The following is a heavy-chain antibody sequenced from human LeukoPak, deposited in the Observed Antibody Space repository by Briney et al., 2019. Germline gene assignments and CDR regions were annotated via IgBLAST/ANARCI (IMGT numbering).Heavy chain of an antibody. D-gene: IGHD3-3*01. V-gene: IGHV4-59*11. CDR3: AREMRITIFGVVTNNWFDP. Sequence: SETLSLTCTVSGGSISSHYWSWIRPPPGKGLEWIGYIYYSGSTNYNPSLKSRVTISVDTSKNQFSLKLSSVTAADTAVYYCAREMRITIFGVVTNNWFDPWGQGTLVTVSS. CDR2: IYYSGST. J-gene: IGHJ5*02. CDR1: GGSISSHY.